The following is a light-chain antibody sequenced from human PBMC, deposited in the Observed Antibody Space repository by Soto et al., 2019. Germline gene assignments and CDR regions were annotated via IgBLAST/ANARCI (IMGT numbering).Light chain of an antibody. CDR2: EVS. Sequence: QSALTQPASVSGSPGQSITISCTGTSSDVGGYKYVSWYQQHPDKAPKLIIFEVSNRPSGISSRFSGSKSGNTASLTISGLQAVDEADYYCASYTSSSTSVIFGRGTQLTVL. J-gene: IGLJ7*01. CDR3: ASYTSSSTSVI. V-gene: IGLV2-14*01. CDR1: SSDVGGYKY.